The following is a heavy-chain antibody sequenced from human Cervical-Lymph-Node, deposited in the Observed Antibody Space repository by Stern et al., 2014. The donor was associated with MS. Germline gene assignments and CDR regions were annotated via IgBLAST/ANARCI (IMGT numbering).Heavy chain of an antibody. D-gene: IGHD5-24*01. CDR3: ARDPTRRDGDNFFYYGMDV. CDR1: GFTFSDYS. Sequence: QVQLVQSGGGMVQPGRPLRLSCTVSGFTFSDYSMHWVRQAPGKGLEWVALMSYDGNNRYYADSVKGRFTIFRDNSKNTLSLQMNNPRTEDTAIYYCARDPTRRDGDNFFYYGMDVWGQGTTVTVSS. J-gene: IGHJ6*02. CDR2: MSYDGNNR. V-gene: IGHV3-30*03.